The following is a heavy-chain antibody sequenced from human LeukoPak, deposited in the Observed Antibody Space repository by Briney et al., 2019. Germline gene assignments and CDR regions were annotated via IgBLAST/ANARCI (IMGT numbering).Heavy chain of an antibody. Sequence: GGSLRLSCAASGFTFDDYAMHWVRQAPGKGLEWVSGISWNSGSIGYADSVKGRFTISRDNAKNSLYLQMNSLRAEDTALYYCAKGDYYDSGGYYDYWGQGTLVTVSS. CDR2: ISWNSGSI. CDR1: GFTFDDYA. J-gene: IGHJ4*02. CDR3: AKGDYYDSGGYYDY. D-gene: IGHD3-22*01. V-gene: IGHV3-9*01.